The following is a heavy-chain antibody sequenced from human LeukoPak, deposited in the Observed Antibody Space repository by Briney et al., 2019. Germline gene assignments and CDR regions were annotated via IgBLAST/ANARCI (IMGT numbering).Heavy chain of an antibody. J-gene: IGHJ5*02. CDR1: GGSINSYY. V-gene: IGHV4-38-2*02. Sequence: SETLSLTCSVSGGSINSYYWSWIRQPPGKGLEWIGSIYHSGSTYYNPSLKSRVTISVDTSKNQFSLKLSSVTAADTAVYYCARGKGIAAPWFDPWGQGTLVTVSS. D-gene: IGHD6-13*01. CDR3: ARGKGIAAPWFDP. CDR2: IYHSGST.